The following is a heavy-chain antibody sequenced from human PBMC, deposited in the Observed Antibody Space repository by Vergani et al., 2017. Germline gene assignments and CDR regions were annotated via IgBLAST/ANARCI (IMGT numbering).Heavy chain of an antibody. J-gene: IGHJ6*03. Sequence: EVQLVESGGGLVKPGGSLRLSCAASGFTFSSYSMNWVRQAPGKGLEWVSSISSSSSYIYYADSVKGRFTISRDNAKNSLYLQMNSLRAEDTAVYYCARDIDYSYYYYMDVWGKGTTVTVSS. CDR2: ISSSSSYI. D-gene: IGHD2-15*01. CDR3: ARDIDYSYYYYMDV. V-gene: IGHV3-21*01. CDR1: GFTFSSYS.